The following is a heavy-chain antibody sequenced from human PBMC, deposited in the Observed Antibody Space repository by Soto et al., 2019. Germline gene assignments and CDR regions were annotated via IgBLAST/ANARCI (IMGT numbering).Heavy chain of an antibody. CDR3: AAGRSSIAALDY. D-gene: IGHD6-6*01. J-gene: IGHJ4*02. V-gene: IGHV1-58*01. CDR1: GFTFTSSA. CDR2: IVVGSGNT. Sequence: QMQLVQSGPEVKKPGTSVKVSCKASGFTFTSSAVQWVRQARGQRLEWIGWIVVGSGNTNYAQKFQERVTITRDMSTSTAYMELSSLRSEDTAVYYCAAGRSSIAALDYWGQGTLVTVSS.